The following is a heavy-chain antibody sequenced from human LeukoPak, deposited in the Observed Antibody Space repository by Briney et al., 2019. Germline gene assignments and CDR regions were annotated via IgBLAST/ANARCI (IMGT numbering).Heavy chain of an antibody. J-gene: IGHJ4*02. CDR2: VYYTGST. CDR3: ARGSGWYLH. CDR1: GGSFSGYY. D-gene: IGHD6-19*01. V-gene: IGHV4-59*01. Sequence: SETLSLTCAVYGGSFSGYYWSWIQQPPGKRLEWIGYVYYTGSTNYNPSLKSRVTISIDSSKNQFSLNLNSVTAADTAVYYCARGSGWYLHWGQGTLVSVSS.